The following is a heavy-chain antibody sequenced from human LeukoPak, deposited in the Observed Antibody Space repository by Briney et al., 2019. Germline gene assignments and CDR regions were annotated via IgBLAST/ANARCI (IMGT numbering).Heavy chain of an antibody. V-gene: IGHV1-18*04. Sequence: ASVKVSCKASGYTFTGYYMHWVRQAPGQGLEWMGWISAYNGNTNYAQKLQGRVTMTTDTSTSTAYMELRSLRSDDTAVYYCARDLLIAAAGTYGYWGQGTLVTVSS. CDR3: ARDLLIAAAGTYGY. J-gene: IGHJ4*02. CDR1: GYTFTGYY. D-gene: IGHD6-13*01. CDR2: ISAYNGNT.